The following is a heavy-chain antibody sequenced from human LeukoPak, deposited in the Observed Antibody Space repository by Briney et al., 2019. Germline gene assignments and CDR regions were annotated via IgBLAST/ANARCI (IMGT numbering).Heavy chain of an antibody. V-gene: IGHV4-31*03. CDR3: AREVVSSSSGAFDY. CDR2: IYYSGST. J-gene: IGHJ4*02. Sequence: PSHTLSLTCTVSGGLNSSVGYFWPWIPQHPAKVLEWNEYIYYSGSTYYNPSLKSRVTISVDTSKNQFSLKLSSVTAADTAVYYCAREVVSSSSGAFDYWGQGTLVTVSS. CDR1: GGLNSSVGYF. D-gene: IGHD6-6*01.